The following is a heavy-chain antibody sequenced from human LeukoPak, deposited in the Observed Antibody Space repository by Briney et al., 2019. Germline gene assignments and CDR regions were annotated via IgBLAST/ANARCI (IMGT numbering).Heavy chain of an antibody. Sequence: SETLPLTCTVSGGSISSYYWSWIRQPPGKGLEWIGYIYYSGSTNYNPSLKSRVTISVDTSKNQFSLKLSSVTAADTAVYYCARRSVTKGTNWFDPWGQGTLVTVSS. CDR1: GGSISSYY. D-gene: IGHD4-17*01. V-gene: IGHV4-59*08. CDR2: IYYSGST. CDR3: ARRSVTKGTNWFDP. J-gene: IGHJ5*02.